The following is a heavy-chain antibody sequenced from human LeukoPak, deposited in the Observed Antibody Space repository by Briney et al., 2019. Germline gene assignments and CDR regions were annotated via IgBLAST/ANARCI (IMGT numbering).Heavy chain of an antibody. CDR1: GGSFSSYY. V-gene: IGHV4-39*07. J-gene: IGHJ6*03. CDR2: IYYSGST. D-gene: IGHD2-15*01. CDR3: ARENCSGGSCYSIYYYYYMDV. Sequence: SETLSLTCAVYGGSFSSYYWGWIRQPPGKGLEWIGSIYYSGSTYYNPSLKSRVTISVDTSKNQFSLKLSSVTAADTAVYYCARENCSGGSCYSIYYYYYMDVWGKGTTVTVSS.